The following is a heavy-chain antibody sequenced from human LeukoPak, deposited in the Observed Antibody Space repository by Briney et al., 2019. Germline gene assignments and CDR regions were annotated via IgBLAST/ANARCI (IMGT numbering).Heavy chain of an antibody. J-gene: IGHJ6*02. Sequence: SETLSLTCAVYGGSLSGYYWSWIRQPPGKGLEWIGEINHSGSTNYNPSLKSRVTISVDTSKNQFSLKLSSVTAADTAVYYCARVGGVGYGDYEGYYYYGMDVWGQGTTVTVSS. CDR2: INHSGST. V-gene: IGHV4-34*01. CDR1: GGSLSGYY. D-gene: IGHD4-17*01. CDR3: ARVGGVGYGDYEGYYYYGMDV.